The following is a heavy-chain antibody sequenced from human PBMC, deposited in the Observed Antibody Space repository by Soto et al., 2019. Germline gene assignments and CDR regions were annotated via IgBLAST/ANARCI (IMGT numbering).Heavy chain of an antibody. J-gene: IGHJ6*03. Sequence: EVQLVESGGGLVKPGGSLRLSCAASGFTFSNAWMSWVRQAPGKGLEWVGRIKSKTDGGTTDYAAPVKGRFTISRDDSKNTLYLQMNSLKTEDTAVYYCEGSYYYNYMDVWGKGTTVTVSS. CDR3: EGSYYYNYMDV. V-gene: IGHV3-15*01. D-gene: IGHD3-10*01. CDR1: GFTFSNAW. CDR2: IKSKTDGGTT.